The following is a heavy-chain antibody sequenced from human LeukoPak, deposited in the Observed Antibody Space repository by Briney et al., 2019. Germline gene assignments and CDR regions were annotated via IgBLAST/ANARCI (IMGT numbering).Heavy chain of an antibody. CDR3: AKDLLGYCSGGSCYPFGY. CDR1: GFTFSSYW. V-gene: IGHV3-7*03. J-gene: IGHJ4*02. Sequence: GGSLRLSCAASGFTFSSYWMNWVRQAPGKGLEWVANIKQDGSEKYYVDSVKGRFTISRDNARNSLYLQMNSLRAEDTAVYYCAKDLLGYCSGGSCYPFGYWGQGTLVTVSS. D-gene: IGHD2-15*01. CDR2: IKQDGSEK.